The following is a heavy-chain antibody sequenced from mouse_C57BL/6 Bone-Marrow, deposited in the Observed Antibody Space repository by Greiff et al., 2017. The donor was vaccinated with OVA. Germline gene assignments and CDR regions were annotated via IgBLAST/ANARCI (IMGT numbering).Heavy chain of an antibody. D-gene: IGHD3-1*01. CDR2: ILPGSGST. V-gene: IGHV1-9*01. Sequence: QVPLQQSGAELMKPGASVKLSCKATGYTFPGYWLEWVKQRPGHGLSWIGEILPGSGSTNYNEEFKGKATFTAVTSSNTAYMQLSSLATEDAAIYYCGGLRWFAYWGQGTLVTVSA. J-gene: IGHJ3*01. CDR1: GYTFPGYW. CDR3: GGLRWFAY.